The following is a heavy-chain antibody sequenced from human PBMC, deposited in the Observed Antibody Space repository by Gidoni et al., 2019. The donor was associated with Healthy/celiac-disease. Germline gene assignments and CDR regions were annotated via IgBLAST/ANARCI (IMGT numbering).Heavy chain of an antibody. CDR1: GGSISSGDYY. J-gene: IGHJ4*02. Sequence: QVQLQESGPGLVKPSQTLSLTCTVSGGSISSGDYYWSWIRQPPGKGLEWIGYIYYSGSTYYNPSRKSRVTISVDTSKNQFSLKLSSVTAADTAVYYCARAHYDILTGYRYSIFDYWGQGTLVTVSS. CDR2: IYYSGST. D-gene: IGHD3-9*01. CDR3: ARAHYDILTGYRYSIFDY. V-gene: IGHV4-30-4*01.